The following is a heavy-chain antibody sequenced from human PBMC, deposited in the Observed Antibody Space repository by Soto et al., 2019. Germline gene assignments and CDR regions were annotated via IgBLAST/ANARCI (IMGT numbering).Heavy chain of an antibody. V-gene: IGHV3-30*03. CDR1: GFTFSSYG. J-gene: IGHJ4*02. D-gene: IGHD1-26*01. CDR3: ARERDLLLDD. Sequence: QVQLVESGGGVVQPGRSLRLSCAASGFTFSSYGMHWVRQAPGKGLEWVSVISYDGSKKYYADSVKGRFTISRDNSKNTLYLQMNSLRAEDTAVYYCARERDLLLDDWGQGTQVTVSA. CDR2: ISYDGSKK.